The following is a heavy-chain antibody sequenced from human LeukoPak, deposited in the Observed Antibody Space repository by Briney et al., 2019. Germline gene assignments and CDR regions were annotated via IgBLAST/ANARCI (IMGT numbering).Heavy chain of an antibody. V-gene: IGHV1-8*02. J-gene: IGHJ4*02. Sequence: ASVKVSCKASGYTFTSYGISWVRQATGQGLEWMGWMNPNSGNTGCAQKFQGRVTMTRNTSISTAYMELSSLRSEDTAVYYCARAVFGDYVWGSYRPEPHFDYWGQGTLVTVSS. D-gene: IGHD3-16*02. CDR1: GYTFTSYG. CDR2: MNPNSGNT. CDR3: ARAVFGDYVWGSYRPEPHFDY.